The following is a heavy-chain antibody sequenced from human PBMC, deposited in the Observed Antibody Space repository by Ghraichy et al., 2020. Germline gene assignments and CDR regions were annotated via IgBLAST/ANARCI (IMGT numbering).Heavy chain of an antibody. V-gene: IGHV4-39*01. CDR1: GGSISSSTYY. Sequence: SETLSLSCTVSGGSISSSTYYWGWIRQPPGKGLEWIGSVYYDGSAYSNPSLKTRVTLSVDTSRNQFSMTLSSVTAADTPVYYCARQEGYDQHPGEFDPWGQGTLVTVSS. J-gene: IGHJ5*02. CDR2: VYYDGSA. CDR3: ARQEGYDQHPGEFDP. D-gene: IGHD2-15*01.